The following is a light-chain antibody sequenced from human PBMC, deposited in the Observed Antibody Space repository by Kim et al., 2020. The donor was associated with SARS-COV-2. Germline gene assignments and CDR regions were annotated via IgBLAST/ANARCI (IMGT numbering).Light chain of an antibody. V-gene: IGLV3-1*01. CDR1: KLDDKY. Sequence: SSELTQPPSVSVSPGQTASITCSGDKLDDKYVGWYQHKPGQSPVLIIYQDAKRPSGIPERFSGSNSGNTATLTISGTQAMDEADYYCQAWDSGIAGVFGGGTQLTVL. J-gene: IGLJ2*01. CDR3: QAWDSGIAGV. CDR2: QDA.